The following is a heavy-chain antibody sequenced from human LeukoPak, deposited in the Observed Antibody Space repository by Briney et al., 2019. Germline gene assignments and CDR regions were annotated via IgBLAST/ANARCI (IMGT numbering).Heavy chain of an antibody. CDR3: AKRGAEVGATIAPGDY. CDR1: GLTFSSYA. J-gene: IGHJ4*02. Sequence: QSGGSLRLSCAASGLTFSSYAMSWVRQAPGKGLEWVSAIGGSGGSTYYADSVKGRFTISRDSSKNTLYLQMNSLRAEDTAVYYCAKRGAEVGATIAPGDYWGQGSLVTVSS. V-gene: IGHV3-23*01. CDR2: IGGSGGST. D-gene: IGHD1-26*01.